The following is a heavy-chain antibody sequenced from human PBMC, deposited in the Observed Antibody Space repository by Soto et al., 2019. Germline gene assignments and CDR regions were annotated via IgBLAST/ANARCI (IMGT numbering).Heavy chain of an antibody. D-gene: IGHD3-3*01. CDR1: RYGFKCHG. J-gene: IGHJ4*02. CDR2: ISGDNGNT. V-gene: IGHV1-18*01. Sequence: GPSGKVTSQAPRYGFKCHGLRPARQAPGQGLEWLGWISGDNGNTKHAQRLQGRGTMTTDTSTTTAYMELRSLKSDDTAVYYCTRDFYPLEYYFDYRGQRTLVSVYS. CDR3: TRDFYPLEYYFDY.